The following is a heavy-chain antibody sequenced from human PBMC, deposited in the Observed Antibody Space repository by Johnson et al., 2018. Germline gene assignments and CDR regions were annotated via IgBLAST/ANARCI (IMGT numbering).Heavy chain of an antibody. J-gene: IGHJ1*01. CDR1: GFTFDDYT. Sequence: VQLVESGGVVVQPGGSLRLSCAASGFTFDDYTMHWVRQAPGKGLEWVPLISWDGGSTYYADSVKGRFTISRDNSKNSLYLQMNSLRTEDTALYYCAKGPWATVVTPNEYFQHWGQGTLVTVSS. V-gene: IGHV3-43*01. CDR3: AKGPWATVVTPNEYFQH. D-gene: IGHD4-23*01. CDR2: ISWDGGST.